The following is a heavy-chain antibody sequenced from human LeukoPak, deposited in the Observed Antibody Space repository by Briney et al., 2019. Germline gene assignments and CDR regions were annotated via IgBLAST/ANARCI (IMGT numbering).Heavy chain of an antibody. D-gene: IGHD3-3*01. J-gene: IGHJ4*02. CDR2: MNPNSGNT. CDR3: ARVKASFGVVILYYFDY. Sequence: GASVKVSCKASGYTFTSYDINWVRQATGQGLEWMGWMNPNSGNTGYAQKFQGRVTMTRNTSISTAYMELSSLRSEDTAVYQCARVKASFGVVILYYFDYWGQGTLVTVSS. V-gene: IGHV1-8*01. CDR1: GYTFTSYD.